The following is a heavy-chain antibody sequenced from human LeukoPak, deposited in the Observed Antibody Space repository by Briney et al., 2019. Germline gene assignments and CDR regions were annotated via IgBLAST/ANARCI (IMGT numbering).Heavy chain of an antibody. J-gene: IGHJ4*02. CDR3: ASQLGVLRYFDWLG. D-gene: IGHD3-9*01. Sequence: GGSLRLSCAASGFTFSSYNMNWVRQAPGKGLEWVSSISSSSSYIYYADSVKGRFTISRDNAKNSLYLQMNSLRAEDTAVYYCASQLGVLRYFDWLGWGQGTLVTVSS. V-gene: IGHV3-21*01. CDR2: ISSSSSYI. CDR1: GFTFSSYN.